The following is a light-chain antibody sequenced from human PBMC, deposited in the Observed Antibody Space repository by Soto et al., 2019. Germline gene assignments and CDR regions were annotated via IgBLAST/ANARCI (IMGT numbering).Light chain of an antibody. V-gene: IGKV3-20*01. J-gene: IGKJ3*01. CDR1: RRLVRQY. CDR2: DAV. Sequence: ELGLTQSPHALSWSPGQRVSLSSPGLRRLVRQYIAWYHQKPGQAPRLLIHDAVTRATGIPDRFSGSGSGAGTEFTLFSSRLEPEDGGIYYCQQNGRSPTFGPGTKVDIK. CDR3: QQNGRSPT.